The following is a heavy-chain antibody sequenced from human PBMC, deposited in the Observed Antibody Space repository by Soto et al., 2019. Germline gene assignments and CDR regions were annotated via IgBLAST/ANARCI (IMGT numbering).Heavy chain of an antibody. V-gene: IGHV3-30*18. D-gene: IGHD3-22*01. Sequence: GSQRRSCAASGFTFSSYGMHWVRQAPGKGLEWVAVISYDGSNKYYADSVKGRFTISRDNSKNTLYLQMNSLRAEDTAVYYCAKEDLYYYDSSGYYGMDVWGQGTTVTVSS. CDR3: AKEDLYYYDSSGYYGMDV. CDR1: GFTFSSYG. J-gene: IGHJ6*02. CDR2: ISYDGSNK.